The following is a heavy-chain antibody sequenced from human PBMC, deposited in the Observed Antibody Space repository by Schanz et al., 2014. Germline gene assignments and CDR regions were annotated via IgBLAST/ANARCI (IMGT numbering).Heavy chain of an antibody. CDR2: MSYDGSNK. CDR3: ARDGDFDY. Sequence: QGQLVESGGGVVQPGRSLRLSCAASGFTFSSYAMHWVRQAPGKGLEWVAVMSYDGSNKYYADSVKGRFTISRDTPKNTLYVQMNSLRADDAAVYYCARDGDFDYWGQGTLVTVSS. CDR1: GFTFSSYA. J-gene: IGHJ4*02. V-gene: IGHV3-30-3*01.